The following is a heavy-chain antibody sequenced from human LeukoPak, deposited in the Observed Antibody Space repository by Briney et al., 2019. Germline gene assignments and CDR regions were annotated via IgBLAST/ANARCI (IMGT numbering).Heavy chain of an antibody. CDR1: GGSISSYY. D-gene: IGHD2-8*01. J-gene: IGHJ3*02. V-gene: IGHV4-59*01. CDR2: IYYSGST. CDR3: ARGVLKSFDI. Sequence: ASETLSLTCTVSGGSISSYYWSWIRQPPGKGLEWIGYIYYSGSTNYNPSLKSRVTISVDTSKNQFSLKLSSVTAADTAVYYCARGVLKSFDIWGEGTMVTIST.